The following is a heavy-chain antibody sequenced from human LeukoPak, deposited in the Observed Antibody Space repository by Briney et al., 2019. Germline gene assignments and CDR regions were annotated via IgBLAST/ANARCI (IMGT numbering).Heavy chain of an antibody. J-gene: IGHJ6*04. CDR2: INSDGSST. V-gene: IGHV3-74*01. Sequence: GGSLRLSCAASGFTFSSYWMHWVRQAPGKGLVWVSRINSDGSSTSYADSVKGWFTISRDNSKNTLYLQMNSLRAEDTAVYYCAKGPSIAVAGSWVDVWGKGTTVTVSS. D-gene: IGHD6-19*01. CDR1: GFTFSSYW. CDR3: AKGPSIAVAGSWVDV.